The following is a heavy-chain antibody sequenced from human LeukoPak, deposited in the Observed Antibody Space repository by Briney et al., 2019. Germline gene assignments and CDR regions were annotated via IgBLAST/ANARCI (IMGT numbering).Heavy chain of an antibody. V-gene: IGHV5-51*01. CDR1: GYRFNSYW. CDR3: ARHRPDVMLLSYGSGGIDV. J-gene: IGHJ6*02. Sequence: PGESLKISCKGSGYRFNSYWIGRVRQMPGKGLEWMGIIYPDDSDTRYSSSFQGQVTISVDKSISTAYLQWSTLKSSDTAMYYCARHRPDVMLLSYGSGGIDVWGQGTTVTVSS. D-gene: IGHD3-10*01. CDR2: IYPDDSDT.